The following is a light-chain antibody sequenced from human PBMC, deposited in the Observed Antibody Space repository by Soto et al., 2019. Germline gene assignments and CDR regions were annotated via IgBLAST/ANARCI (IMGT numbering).Light chain of an antibody. CDR3: QQYGSSGT. V-gene: IGKV3-15*01. CDR2: GAS. Sequence: EIEMTQSPATLPVSPGERATLSCRASQSVSSNLAWYQQKPGQAPGLLIYGASTRATGIPARFSGSGSGTELTLTISRLEPEDFAVYYCQQYGSSGTFGQGTKVDI. CDR1: QSVSSN. J-gene: IGKJ1*01.